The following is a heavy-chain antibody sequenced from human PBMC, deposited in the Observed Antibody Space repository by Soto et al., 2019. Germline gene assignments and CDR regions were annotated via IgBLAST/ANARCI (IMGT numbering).Heavy chain of an antibody. CDR1: GFTFSIYA. Sequence: EVQLVESGGDLVQPGGSLRLSCAASGFTFSIYAMHWVRQAPGKGLEYISFISSNGGSTFYANSVKGRFTISRDNSKNTLYLQMDSLRPEDMGVYFCARGIPVAGLDFWGQGTLVTVSS. D-gene: IGHD6-19*01. CDR3: ARGIPVAGLDF. CDR2: ISSNGGST. J-gene: IGHJ4*02. V-gene: IGHV3-64*01.